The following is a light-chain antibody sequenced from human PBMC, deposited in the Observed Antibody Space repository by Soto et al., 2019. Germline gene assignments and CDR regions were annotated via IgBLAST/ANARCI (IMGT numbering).Light chain of an antibody. V-gene: IGKV1-39*01. J-gene: IGKJ1*01. CDR1: QTIGTY. CDR3: QQSFNLPRT. Sequence: IQMTQSPYSLSASVGDRITITCRASQTIGTYLNWYQQVPGKAPKLLIYASSSLQTGVPSRFRGSGSGTHFTLIINSLQPEDFGTYYCQQSFNLPRTFGPGTRVETK. CDR2: ASS.